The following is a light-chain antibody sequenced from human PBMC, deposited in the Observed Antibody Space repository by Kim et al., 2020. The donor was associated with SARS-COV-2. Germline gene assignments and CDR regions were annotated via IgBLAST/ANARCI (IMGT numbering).Light chain of an antibody. V-gene: IGKV1-39*01. Sequence: DIQMTQCPSSLSASVGDRVTITCRTSQSISSYLNWYQQKPGKAPKLLIYDASSLQSGVPSRFSGSGSGTDFTLTISSLQPEDFATYYCQQSYSTLPYTFGQGTKLEI. CDR1: QSISSY. CDR2: DAS. CDR3: QQSYSTLPYT. J-gene: IGKJ2*01.